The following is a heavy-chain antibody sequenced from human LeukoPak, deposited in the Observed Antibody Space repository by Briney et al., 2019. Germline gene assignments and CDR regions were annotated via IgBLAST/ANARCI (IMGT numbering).Heavy chain of an antibody. V-gene: IGHV7-4-1*02. D-gene: IGHD3-3*01. CDR1: GYTFTSYA. CDR2: INTNTGNP. CDR3: ARDRGGITIFDRWFDP. J-gene: IGHJ5*02. Sequence: EASVKVSCEASGYTFTSYAMNWVRQAPGQGLEWMGWINTNTGNPTYAQGFTGRFVFSLDTSVSTAYLQISSLKAEDTAVYYCARDRGGITIFDRWFDPWGQGTLVTVSS.